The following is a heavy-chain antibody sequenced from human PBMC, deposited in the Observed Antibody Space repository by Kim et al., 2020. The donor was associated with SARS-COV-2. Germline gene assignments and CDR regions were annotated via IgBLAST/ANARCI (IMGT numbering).Heavy chain of an antibody. D-gene: IGHD4-17*01. CDR1: GYTFTSYG. CDR3: ARVVSLDYGNYYYGMDV. CDR2: ISAYNGNT. Sequence: ASVKVSCKASGYTFTSYGISWVRQAPGQGLEWMGWISAYNGNTNYAQKLQGRVTMTTDTSTSTAYMELRSLRSDDTAVYYCARVVSLDYGNYYYGMDVWGQGTTVTVSS. J-gene: IGHJ6*02. V-gene: IGHV1-18*01.